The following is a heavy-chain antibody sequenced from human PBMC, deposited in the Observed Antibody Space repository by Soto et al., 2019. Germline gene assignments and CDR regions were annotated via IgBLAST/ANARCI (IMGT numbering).Heavy chain of an antibody. Sequence: EVQLLESGGGLVQPGGSLRLSCETSGFTFTSYAMSWVRQAPGGGLEWISGISGTGGSTYYADSVKGRFTISRDNSRNTLYLQLNSVRADDTAVYYCARDRYTNVWYYFDSWGQGTLFPVSS. CDR2: ISGTGGST. V-gene: IGHV3-23*01. J-gene: IGHJ4*02. CDR3: ARDRYTNVWYYFDS. CDR1: GFTFTSYA. D-gene: IGHD6-19*01.